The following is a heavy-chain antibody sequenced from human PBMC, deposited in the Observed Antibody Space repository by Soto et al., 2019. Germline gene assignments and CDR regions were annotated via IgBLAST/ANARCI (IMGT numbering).Heavy chain of an antibody. J-gene: IGHJ4*02. CDR1: GGSISSYY. CDR2: IYYSGST. D-gene: IGHD1-26*01. V-gene: IGHV4-59*01. Sequence: SETLSLTCTVSGGSISSYYWSWIRQPPGKGLEWIGYIYYSGSTNYNPSLKSRVTISVDTSKNQFSLKLSSVTAADTAVYFCARGREGWELLIDSWGQGTLVTVSS. CDR3: ARGREGWELLIDS.